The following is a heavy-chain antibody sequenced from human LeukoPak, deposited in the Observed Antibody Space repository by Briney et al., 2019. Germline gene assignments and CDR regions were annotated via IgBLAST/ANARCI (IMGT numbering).Heavy chain of an antibody. CDR2: IYYSGST. CDR1: GGSISSSSYY. CDR3: ARGPGGYYYPHYFDY. J-gene: IGHJ4*02. V-gene: IGHV4-39*07. Sequence: PSETLSLTCTVSGGSISSSSYYWGWIRQPPGKGLEWIGSIYYSGSTYYNPSLKSRVTISVDTSKNQFSLKLSSVTAADTAVYYCARGPGGYYYPHYFDYWGQGTLVTVSS. D-gene: IGHD3-22*01.